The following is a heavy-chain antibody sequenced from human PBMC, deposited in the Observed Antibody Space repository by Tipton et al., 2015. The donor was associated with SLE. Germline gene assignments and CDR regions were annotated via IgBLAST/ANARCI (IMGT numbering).Heavy chain of an antibody. CDR2: IYYSGST. D-gene: IGHD3-22*01. CDR3: AGLGYYDSSGSYYFDY. CDR1: GGSISSYY. J-gene: IGHJ4*02. V-gene: IGHV4-59*07. Sequence: TLSLTCTVSGGSISSYYWSWIRQPPGKGLEWIGYIYYSGSTNYNPSLKSRVTISVDTSKNQFSLKLSSVTAADTAVYYCAGLGYYDSSGSYYFDYWGQGTLGTVSS.